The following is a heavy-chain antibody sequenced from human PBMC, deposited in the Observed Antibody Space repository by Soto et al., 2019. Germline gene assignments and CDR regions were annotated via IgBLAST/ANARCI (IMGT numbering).Heavy chain of an antibody. J-gene: IGHJ6*02. CDR2: ISYEGSNQ. CDR3: ARSASYYGIDV. V-gene: IGHV3-30*04. CDR1: GFTLRSYA. Sequence: VGALRLSCAASGFTLRSYAMHWVRQAPGKGLEWVAVISYEGSNQYYADSVKGRFTLTRDNSKKTVDLQMNSLRADDTAVYYCARSASYYGIDVWGRGTTVTVSS.